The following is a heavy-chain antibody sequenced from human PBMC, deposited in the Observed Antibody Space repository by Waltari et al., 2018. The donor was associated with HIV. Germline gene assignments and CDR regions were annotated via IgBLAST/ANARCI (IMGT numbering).Heavy chain of an antibody. J-gene: IGHJ6*02. CDR1: GFSLSISG. Sequence: QGQLVESGGGVVQPGGSLRLSCAAPGFSLSISGMHWVRQAPGKGLEWVTFIRYDGNTKYYADSVKGRFTISRDNSKNTLYLQMSSLRAEDTAVYYCAKELRSGYSYYYYGMDVWGQGTTVTVSS. D-gene: IGHD2-15*01. CDR2: IRYDGNTK. V-gene: IGHV3-30*02. CDR3: AKELRSGYSYYYYGMDV.